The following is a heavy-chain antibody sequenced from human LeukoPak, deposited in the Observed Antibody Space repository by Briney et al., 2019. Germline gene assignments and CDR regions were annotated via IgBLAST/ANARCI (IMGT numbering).Heavy chain of an antibody. CDR1: GGSISSGSYY. Sequence: SQTLSLTCTVSGGSISSGSYYWSWIRQPAGKGLEWIGRIYTSGSTNYNPSLKSRVTISVDTSKNQFSLKLSSVTAADTAVYYCARRDTIFGGGYYAFDIWGQGTMVTVSS. V-gene: IGHV4-61*02. CDR2: IYTSGST. CDR3: ARRDTIFGGGYYAFDI. D-gene: IGHD3-3*01. J-gene: IGHJ3*02.